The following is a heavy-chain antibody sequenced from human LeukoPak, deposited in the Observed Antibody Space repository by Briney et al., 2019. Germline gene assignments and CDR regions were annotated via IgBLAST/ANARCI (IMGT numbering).Heavy chain of an antibody. CDR3: AIDYYDSSDYPIYYFDY. Sequence: SVKVSCKASGYTFTSYYMHWVRQAPGQGLEWMGRIIPILGISNYAQKFQGRVTITADKSTSTAYMELSSLRSEDTAIYYCAIDYYDSSDYPIYYFDYWGQGTLVTVSS. CDR1: GYTFTSYY. J-gene: IGHJ4*02. V-gene: IGHV1-69*02. CDR2: IIPILGIS. D-gene: IGHD3-22*01.